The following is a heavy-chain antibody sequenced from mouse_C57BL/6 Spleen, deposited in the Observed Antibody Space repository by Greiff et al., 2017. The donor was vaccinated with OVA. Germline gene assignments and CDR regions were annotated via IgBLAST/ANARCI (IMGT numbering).Heavy chain of an antibody. V-gene: IGHV1-5*01. CDR2: IYPGNSDT. CDR1: GYTFTSYW. CDR3: TSNYYGNPFFAY. J-gene: IGHJ3*01. Sequence: EVMLVESGTVLARPGASVKMSCKTSGYTFTSYWMHWVKQRPGQGLEWIGAIYPGNSDTSYNQKFKGKAKLTAVTSASTAYMELSSLTNEDSAVYYCTSNYYGNPFFAYWGQGTLVTVSA. D-gene: IGHD2-1*01.